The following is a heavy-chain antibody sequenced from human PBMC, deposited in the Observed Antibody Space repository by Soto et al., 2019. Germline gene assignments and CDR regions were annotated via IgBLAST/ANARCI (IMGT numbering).Heavy chain of an antibody. J-gene: IGHJ6*03. CDR3: AREYVYDFWSGYYTDRDYMDV. Sequence: GASVKVSCKASGYTFTSYGISWVRQAPGQGLEWMGWISGYNGNTNYAQKLQGRVTMTTNTSISTAYMELSSLRSEDTAVYYCAREYVYDFWSGYYTDRDYMDVWGKGTTVTVSS. D-gene: IGHD3-3*01. CDR2: ISGYNGNT. V-gene: IGHV1-18*01. CDR1: GYTFTSYG.